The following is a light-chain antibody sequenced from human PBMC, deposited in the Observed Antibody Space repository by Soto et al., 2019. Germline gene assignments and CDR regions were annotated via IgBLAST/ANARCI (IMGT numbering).Light chain of an antibody. CDR2: EVD. Sequence: QSALIQPASVSGSPGQSITISCTGTSSDVGGSNYVSWYQHHPHRAPKLLSYEVDYRPSGVSNRFSGSKSGNTASLTISGLQAEDEADYYCSSYTSSNTLEVFGFGTKLTVL. V-gene: IGLV2-14*01. CDR1: SSDVGGSNY. CDR3: SSYTSSNTLEV. J-gene: IGLJ1*01.